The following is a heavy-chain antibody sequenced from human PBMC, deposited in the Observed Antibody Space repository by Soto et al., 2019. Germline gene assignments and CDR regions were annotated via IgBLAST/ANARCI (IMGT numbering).Heavy chain of an antibody. D-gene: IGHD2-21*02. J-gene: IGHJ4*02. CDR3: THRQTYGGGNCYSGFDY. V-gene: IGHV2-5*02. CDR1: GLSLSTSGVG. CDR2: IYWDDDK. Sequence: QITLKESGPTLLKPTQTLTLTCTFSGLSLSTSGVGVGGIRQPPGNALEWLALIYWDDDKRYSPSLKSRLTITKHTSTNPVVLTMTKMDPEDTATYYRTHRQTYGGGNCYSGFDYWGEGTLVTVSS.